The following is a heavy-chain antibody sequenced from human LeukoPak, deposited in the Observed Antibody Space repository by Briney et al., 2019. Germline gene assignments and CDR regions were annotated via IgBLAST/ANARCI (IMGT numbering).Heavy chain of an antibody. CDR1: GFTFSSYA. D-gene: IGHD3-10*01. J-gene: IGHJ4*02. V-gene: IGHV3-23*01. CDR2: ISGSGGST. CDR3: AKNPLNYYGSGSPSAFDY. Sequence: GGSLRLSCAASGFTFSSYAMSWVRKAPGKGLEWVSAISGSGGSTYYADSVKGRFTISRDNSKNTLYLQMNSLRAEDTAVYYCAKNPLNYYGSGSPSAFDYWGQRTLVTVSS.